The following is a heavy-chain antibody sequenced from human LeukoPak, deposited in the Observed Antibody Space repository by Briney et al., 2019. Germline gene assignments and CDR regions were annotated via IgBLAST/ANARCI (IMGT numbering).Heavy chain of an antibody. CDR2: IYSGGST. D-gene: IGHD3-22*01. V-gene: IGHV3-53*01. CDR1: GFTVSSNY. J-gene: IGHJ3*02. Sequence: PGGSLRLSCAASGFTVSSNYMSWVRQAPGKGLEWVSVIYSGGSTYYADSVKGRFTISRDDSKNTLYLQMNSLRAEDTAVYYCARVTYDSSGYYYARISDAFDIWGQGTMDTVSS. CDR3: ARVTYDSSGYYYARISDAFDI.